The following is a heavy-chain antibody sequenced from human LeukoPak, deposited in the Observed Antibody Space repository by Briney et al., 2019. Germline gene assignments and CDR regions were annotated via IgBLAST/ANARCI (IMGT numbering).Heavy chain of an antibody. D-gene: IGHD3-9*01. CDR1: GGSINRGGYS. Sequence: SETLSLTCAVSGGSINRGGYSWSWIRQPPGKGLEWVGYIYHSGSTYYNPSLESPVTISLHRSKNQFSLKLTSVTAADTAVYYCARGAHYNILTAYFDYWGQGTLVTVSS. V-gene: IGHV4-30-2*01. CDR2: IYHSGST. CDR3: ARGAHYNILTAYFDY. J-gene: IGHJ4*02.